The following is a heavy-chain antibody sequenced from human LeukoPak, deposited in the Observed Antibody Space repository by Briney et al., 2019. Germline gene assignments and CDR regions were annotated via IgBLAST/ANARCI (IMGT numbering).Heavy chain of an antibody. D-gene: IGHD6-6*01. CDR3: ARHAVAARRFDY. CDR2: IYYSGST. J-gene: IGHJ4*02. CDR1: GGSISSYY. V-gene: IGHV4-59*08. Sequence: NASETLSLTCTVSGGSISSYYWSWIRHPPGKGLEGIGYIYYSGSTNYNHSLKSRVTISVDTSKNQFSLKLSSVTAADTAVYYCARHAVAARRFDYWGQGTLVTVSS.